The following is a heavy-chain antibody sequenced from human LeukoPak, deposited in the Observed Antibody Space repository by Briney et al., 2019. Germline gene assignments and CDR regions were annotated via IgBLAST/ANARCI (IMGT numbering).Heavy chain of an antibody. CDR3: ARGAEGGSSLDY. V-gene: IGHV3-48*01. CDR1: GFTFSSYS. D-gene: IGHD6-13*01. Sequence: GGSLRLACAASGFTFSSYSMNGVRQAPGKGLEGVSYISSLSSTIYYADSVKGRFTFSRDNSKNTLYLQINSLRTDDPAVYYCARGAEGGSSLDYWGEGTLVTVSS. J-gene: IGHJ4*02. CDR2: ISSLSSTI.